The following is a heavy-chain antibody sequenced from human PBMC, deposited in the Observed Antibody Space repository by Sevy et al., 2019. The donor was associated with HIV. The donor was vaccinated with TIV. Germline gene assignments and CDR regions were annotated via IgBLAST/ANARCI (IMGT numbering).Heavy chain of an antibody. Sequence: GGSLRLSCTASGFPFGDYAMSWFRQAPGKGLEWVRFIRGKADGETTEYAASVKGRFTILRDDSKRITYLQMNSLKSEDTAVYYCTDSGGWYPVGDHWDQGTLVTVSS. CDR1: GFPFGDYA. CDR2: IRGKADGETT. J-gene: IGHJ4*02. D-gene: IGHD6-19*01. CDR3: TDSGGWYPVGDH. V-gene: IGHV3-49*03.